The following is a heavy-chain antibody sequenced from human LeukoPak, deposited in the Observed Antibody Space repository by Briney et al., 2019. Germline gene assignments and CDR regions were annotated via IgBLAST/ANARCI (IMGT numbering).Heavy chain of an antibody. V-gene: IGHV3-48*01. CDR3: AREVGTPQAFDI. CDR2: INSRSSTI. D-gene: IGHD1-26*01. CDR1: GFTFSSYS. Sequence: GGSLRLSCAASGFTFSSYSMNWVRQAPGKGLEWVSYINSRSSTIYYADSVRGRFTISRDNAKNSLYLQMNILKAEDTAIYYCAREVGTPQAFDIWGQGTMVTVSS. J-gene: IGHJ3*02.